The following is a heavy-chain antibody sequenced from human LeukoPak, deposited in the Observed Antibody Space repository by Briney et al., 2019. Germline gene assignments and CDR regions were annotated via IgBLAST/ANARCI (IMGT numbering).Heavy chain of an antibody. CDR3: AKDRGVWAFDI. V-gene: IGHV3-48*02. D-gene: IGHD3-10*01. Sequence: GGSLRLSCAASGFTFSRNSMNWVRQAPGKGLEWVAYIRSSSGTIFYADSVKGRFTISRDTAKNSLYLQMNSLSDEDTAVYYCAKDRGVWAFDIWGQGTMVTVSS. J-gene: IGHJ3*02. CDR1: GFTFSRNS. CDR2: IRSSSGTI.